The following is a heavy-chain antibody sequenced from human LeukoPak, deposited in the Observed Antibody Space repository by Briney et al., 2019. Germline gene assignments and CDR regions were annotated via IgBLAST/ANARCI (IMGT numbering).Heavy chain of an antibody. V-gene: IGHV3-23*01. D-gene: IGHD2-15*01. Sequence: PGGSLRLSCAASGFTFKNFAMNWVRQAPGKGLEWVSSVTDSGDRTYYAESVKGRFTISRDNSKNTLFLHMNSMTAADTAVYYCAKGSGGSVVTHYYYYMDVWGTGTTVAVS. CDR3: AKGSGGSVVTHYYYYMDV. CDR2: VTDSGDRT. CDR1: GFTFKNFA. J-gene: IGHJ6*03.